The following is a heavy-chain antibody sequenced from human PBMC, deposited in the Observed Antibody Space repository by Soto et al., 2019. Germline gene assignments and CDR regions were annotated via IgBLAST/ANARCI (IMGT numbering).Heavy chain of an antibody. CDR3: ARDSAVVLAATDDCDL. J-gene: IGHJ3*01. CDR2: IWYDGSNK. D-gene: IGHD2-15*01. CDR1: GFTFSSYG. V-gene: IGHV3-33*01. Sequence: QVQLVESGGGVVQPGRSLRLSCAASGFTFSSYGMHWVRQAPGKGLEWVAVIWYDGSNKYYADSVKGRFTISRDNSKNTLYLQMNSLRAEDTAVYYCARDSAVVLAATDDCDLWGQGTMVTVSS.